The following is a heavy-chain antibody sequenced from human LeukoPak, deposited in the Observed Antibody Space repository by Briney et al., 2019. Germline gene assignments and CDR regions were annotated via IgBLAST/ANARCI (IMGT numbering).Heavy chain of an antibody. CDR3: ARWNQLLFRVIDY. CDR2: IFYTGSA. J-gene: IGHJ4*02. CDR1: GGSISSGNSQ. D-gene: IGHD2-2*01. Sequence: ASETLSLTCAVSGGSISSGNSQWGWLRHTPGKGLESLGTIFYTGSAYYNPSLKSRVTLSVDTSKNQFSLRLSSVTAADTAVYYCARWNQLLFRVIDYWGQGTLVTVSS. V-gene: IGHV4-39*01.